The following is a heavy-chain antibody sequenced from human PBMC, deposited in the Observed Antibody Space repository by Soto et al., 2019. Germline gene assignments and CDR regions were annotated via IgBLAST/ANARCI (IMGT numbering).Heavy chain of an antibody. CDR3: ARVERRVVVTAIQYFQH. Sequence: PSETLSLTCAFYGGSFSGYYWSWIRQPPGKGLEWIGEINHSGSTNYNPSLKSRVTISVDTSKNQFSLKLSSVTAADTAVYYCARVERRVVVTAIQYFQHWGQGTLVAVSS. J-gene: IGHJ1*01. CDR1: GGSFSGYY. D-gene: IGHD2-21*02. CDR2: INHSGST. V-gene: IGHV4-34*01.